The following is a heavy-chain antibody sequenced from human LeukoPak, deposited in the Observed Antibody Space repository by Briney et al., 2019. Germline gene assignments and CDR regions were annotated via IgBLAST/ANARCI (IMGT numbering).Heavy chain of an antibody. CDR2: IIPIFGTA. V-gene: IGHV1-69*13. J-gene: IGHJ5*02. Sequence: GASVKVSCKASGYTFTGYYMHWVRQAPGQGLEWMGGIIPIFGTANYAQKFQGRVTITADESTSTAYMELSSLRSEDTAVYYCCLGSYYYDSSGPIISWGQGTLVTVSS. D-gene: IGHD3-22*01. CDR3: CLGSYYYDSSGPIIS. CDR1: GYTFTGYY.